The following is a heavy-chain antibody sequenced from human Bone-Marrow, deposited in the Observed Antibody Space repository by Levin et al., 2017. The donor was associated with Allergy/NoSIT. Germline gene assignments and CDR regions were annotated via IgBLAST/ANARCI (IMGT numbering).Heavy chain of an antibody. CDR1: GFTFSSYS. V-gene: IGHV3-21*01. CDR3: ARVLDPPLRFLEKTGGMDV. D-gene: IGHD3-3*01. J-gene: IGHJ6*02. Sequence: GGSLRLSCAASGFTFSSYSMNWVRQAPGKGLEWVSSISSSSSYIYYADSVKGRFTISRDNAKNSLYLQMNSLRAEDTAVYYCARVLDPPLRFLEKTGGMDVWGQGTTVTVSS. CDR2: ISSSSSYI.